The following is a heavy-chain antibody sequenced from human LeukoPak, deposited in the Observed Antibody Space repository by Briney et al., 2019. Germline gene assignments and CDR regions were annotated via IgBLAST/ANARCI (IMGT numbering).Heavy chain of an antibody. CDR1: GGSISSGGFY. Sequence: SETLSLTCTVSGGSISSGGFYWSWIRQHPGKGLEWIGYIYYSGSTSYNPSLKSRVTISVDTSKNQFSLKLSSVTAADTAVYYCARDEYYYDSSGYYYYMDVWGKGTTVTVSS. CDR3: ARDEYYYDSSGYYYYMDV. D-gene: IGHD3-22*01. J-gene: IGHJ6*03. V-gene: IGHV4-31*03. CDR2: IYYSGST.